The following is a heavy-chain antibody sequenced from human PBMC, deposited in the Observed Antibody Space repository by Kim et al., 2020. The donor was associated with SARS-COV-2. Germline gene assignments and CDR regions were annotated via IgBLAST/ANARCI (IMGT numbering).Heavy chain of an antibody. CDR2: IYYSGST. Sequence: SETLSLTCTVSGGSISSYYWSWIRQPPGKGLEWIGYIYYSGSTNYNPSLKSRVTISVDTSKNQFSLKLSSVTAADMAVYYCARAPHRMAARPFWFDPWGQGPLVTVSS. V-gene: IGHV4-59*01. J-gene: IGHJ5*02. D-gene: IGHD6-6*01. CDR3: ARAPHRMAARPFWFDP. CDR1: GGSISSYY.